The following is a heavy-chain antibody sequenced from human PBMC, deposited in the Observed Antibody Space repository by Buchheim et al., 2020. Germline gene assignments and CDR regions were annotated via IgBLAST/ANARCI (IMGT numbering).Heavy chain of an antibody. J-gene: IGHJ4*02. D-gene: IGHD3-10*01. CDR2: ISYDGSNK. Sequence: QVQLVESGGGVVQPGRSLRLSCAASGFTFSSYGMHWVRQAPGKGLEWVAVISYDGSNKYYADSVKGRFTISRDNSKNTLYLQMNSLRAEDTAVYYCAKGLLWFGELLRESHVRDYFDYWGQGTL. CDR1: GFTFSSYG. CDR3: AKGLLWFGELLRESHVRDYFDY. V-gene: IGHV3-30*18.